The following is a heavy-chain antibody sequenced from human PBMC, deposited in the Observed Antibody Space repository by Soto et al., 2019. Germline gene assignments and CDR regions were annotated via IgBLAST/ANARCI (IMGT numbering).Heavy chain of an antibody. CDR1: GFTFSSYA. J-gene: IGHJ4*02. D-gene: IGHD2-2*01. Sequence: GGSLRLSCAASGFTFSSYAMSWVRQAPGKGLEWVSAISGSGGSTYYADSVKGRFTISRDNSKNTLYLQMNSLRAGDTAVYYCANPTGCSSTSCHNYWGQGTLVTVSS. CDR3: ANPTGCSSTSCHNY. V-gene: IGHV3-23*01. CDR2: ISGSGGST.